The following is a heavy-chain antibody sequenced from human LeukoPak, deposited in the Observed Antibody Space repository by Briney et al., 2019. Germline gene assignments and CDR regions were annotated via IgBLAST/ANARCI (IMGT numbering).Heavy chain of an antibody. D-gene: IGHD2-15*01. V-gene: IGHV3-23*01. CDR3: ARHAGECSGGNCYIGY. CDR2: ISGSGGGT. CDR1: GFTFSSYA. J-gene: IGHJ4*02. Sequence: PGGSLRLSCAASGFTFSSYAMSWVRQAPGKGLEWVSAISGSGGGTYYADSVKGRFTISRDNSKNTLYLQMNSLRAEDTAVYYCARHAGECSGGNCYIGYWGQGTLVTVSP.